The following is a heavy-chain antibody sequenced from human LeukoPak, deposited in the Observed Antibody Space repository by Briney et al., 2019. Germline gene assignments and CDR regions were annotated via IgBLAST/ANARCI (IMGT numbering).Heavy chain of an antibody. Sequence: SQTLSLTCAISGDSVSNYTTAWNWIRQSPSRGLEWLGRTYYRSKWYNEYAVSVKSRITIDPDASKNQFSLQLSSVTPEDTAVYYCARGYYCDSWGQGTLVTVSS. CDR2: TYYRSKWYN. V-gene: IGHV6-1*01. CDR3: ARGYYCDS. J-gene: IGHJ4*02. CDR1: GDSVSNYTTA.